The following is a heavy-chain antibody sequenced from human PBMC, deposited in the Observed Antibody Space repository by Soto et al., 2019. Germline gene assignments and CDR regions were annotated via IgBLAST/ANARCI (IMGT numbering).Heavy chain of an antibody. Sequence: ASVKVSCKASGYTFTSYGISWVRQAPGQGLEWKGCFNPENGETIYAQKFQGRVTMTEDTSTDTAYMELSSLRSEDTAVYYCATLPLTCSTSCYRGRAFDIWGQGTMVTVSS. D-gene: IGHD2-2*02. V-gene: IGHV1-24*01. CDR3: ATLPLTCSTSCYRGRAFDI. CDR2: FNPENGET. CDR1: GYTFTSYG. J-gene: IGHJ3*02.